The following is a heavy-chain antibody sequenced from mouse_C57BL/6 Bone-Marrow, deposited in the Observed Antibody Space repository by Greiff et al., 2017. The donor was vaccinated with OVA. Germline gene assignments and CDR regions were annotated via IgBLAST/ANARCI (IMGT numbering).Heavy chain of an antibody. CDR3: ARGTSNYVFDY. CDR1: GYSITSGYY. CDR2: ISYDGSN. Sequence: EVKLQESGPGLVKPSQSLSLTCSVTGYSITSGYYWNWIRQFPGNKLEWMGYISYDGSNNYNPSLKNRISITRDTSKNQFFLKLNSVTTEDTATYYCARGTSNYVFDYWGQGTTLTVSS. V-gene: IGHV3-6*01. J-gene: IGHJ2*01. D-gene: IGHD2-5*01.